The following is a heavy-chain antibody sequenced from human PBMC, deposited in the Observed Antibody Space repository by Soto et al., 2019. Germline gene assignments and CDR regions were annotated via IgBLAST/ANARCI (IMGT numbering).Heavy chain of an antibody. CDR2: IYYSGST. J-gene: IGHJ4*02. D-gene: IGHD3-10*01. V-gene: IGHV4-31*03. CDR1: GGSISSGGYY. Sequence: QVQLQESGPGLVKPSQTLSLTCTVSGGSISSGGYYWSWIRQHPGKGLEWIGYIYYSGSTYYNPSLKSRVTISVDTSKIHFSLKLSSVTAADTAVYYCARGVTMVRGVIHTPYFDYWGQGTLVTVSS. CDR3: ARGVTMVRGVIHTPYFDY.